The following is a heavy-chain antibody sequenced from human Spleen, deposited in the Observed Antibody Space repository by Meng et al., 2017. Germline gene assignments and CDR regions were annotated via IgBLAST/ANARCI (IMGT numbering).Heavy chain of an antibody. CDR1: DFTFSNYG. J-gene: IGHJ6*02. D-gene: IGHD1-7*01. Sequence: GGSLRLSCAASDFTFSNYGMHWVRQAPGKGLEWVAVIWYDGRNKYYADSVKGRFTISRDDSKNTLYLQMNSLRAEDTAVYYCARAVTAYARNYIDAMDVWGQGTTVTVSS. CDR3: ARAVTAYARNYIDAMDV. V-gene: IGHV3-33*01. CDR2: IWYDGRNK.